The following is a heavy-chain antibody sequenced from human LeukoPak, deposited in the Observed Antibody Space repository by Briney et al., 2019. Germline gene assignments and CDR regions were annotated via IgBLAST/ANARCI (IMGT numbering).Heavy chain of an antibody. CDR2: IYHSGST. Sequence: ASETLSLTCAVSGGSISSGGYSWSWIRQPPGKGLEWIGYIYHSGSTYYNPSLKSRVTISVDRSKNQFSLKLSSVTAADTAVYYCARGYCSSTSCYIFDCWGQGTLVTVSS. CDR3: ARGYCSSTSCYIFDC. CDR1: GGSISSGGYS. V-gene: IGHV4-30-2*01. D-gene: IGHD2-2*01. J-gene: IGHJ4*02.